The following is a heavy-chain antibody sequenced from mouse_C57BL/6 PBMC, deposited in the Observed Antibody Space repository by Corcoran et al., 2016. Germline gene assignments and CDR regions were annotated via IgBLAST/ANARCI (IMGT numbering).Heavy chain of an antibody. Sequence: QIQLVQSGPELKKPGETVKISCKASGYTFTTYGMSWVKQAPGKGLKWMGWINTYSGVPTYADDFKGRFAFSLETSASTAYLQINNLKNEDTATYFCASDSPFAYWGQGTLVTVSA. D-gene: IGHD3-2*01. CDR2: INTYSGVP. J-gene: IGHJ3*01. CDR3: ASDSPFAY. V-gene: IGHV9-3*01. CDR1: GYTFTTYG.